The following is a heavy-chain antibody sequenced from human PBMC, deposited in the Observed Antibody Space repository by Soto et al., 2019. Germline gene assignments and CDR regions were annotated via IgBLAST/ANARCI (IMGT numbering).Heavy chain of an antibody. Sequence: GGSLRLSCAAPGFTFSSYSMNWVRQAPGKGLEWVSSISSSSSYIYYADSVKGRFTISRDNAKNSLYLQMNSLRAEDTAVYYCARALSRNYFYYGMDVWGQGTSVTVSS. CDR3: ARALSRNYFYYGMDV. J-gene: IGHJ6*02. CDR2: ISSSSSYI. V-gene: IGHV3-21*01. CDR1: GFTFSSYS.